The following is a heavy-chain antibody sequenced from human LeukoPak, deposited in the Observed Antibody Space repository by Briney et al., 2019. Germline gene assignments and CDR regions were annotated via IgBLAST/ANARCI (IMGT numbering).Heavy chain of an antibody. CDR2: VSDSGGST. J-gene: IGHJ4*02. CDR1: GFSFNNYA. V-gene: IGHV3-23*01. Sequence: GGSLRLSCAASGFSFNNYAMNWVRQAPGKGLEWVSVVSDSGGSTHYADSVKGRFTISRDNSKYTLYLQMNSLRVEDTAVYYCAKRLAYFGSGNFYPDYFDYWGQGALVTVSS. D-gene: IGHD3-10*01. CDR3: AKRLAYFGSGNFYPDYFDY.